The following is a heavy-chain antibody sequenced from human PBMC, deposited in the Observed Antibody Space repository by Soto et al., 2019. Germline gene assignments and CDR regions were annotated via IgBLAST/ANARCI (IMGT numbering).Heavy chain of an antibody. CDR2: INPSGDNI. J-gene: IGHJ4*02. Sequence: QVQLVQSGAEVKKPGASVRVSCKASGYTLTSYSMHWVRQAPGQGLEWMGIINPSGDNIRYAQNFQGRVTMTSDTSTSTVYLELSSLRSEDTAIYYCARDPQGYCSGGRCYHFDYWGQGTLVTVSS. CDR1: GYTLTSYS. V-gene: IGHV1-46*01. D-gene: IGHD2-15*01. CDR3: ARDPQGYCSGGRCYHFDY.